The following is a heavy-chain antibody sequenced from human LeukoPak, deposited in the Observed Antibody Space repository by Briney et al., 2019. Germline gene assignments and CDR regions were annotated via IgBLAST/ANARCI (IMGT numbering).Heavy chain of an antibody. V-gene: IGHV4-4*07. CDR3: ARVPTVTFFDY. D-gene: IGHD4-17*01. J-gene: IGHJ4*02. Sequence: SETLSLTCTVSGDSISSYYWSWIRQPAGKGLEWIGRIYTSESTNYNPSLKSRVTMSVDTSKNQFSLKLSSVTAADTAVYYCARVPTVTFFDYWGQGTLVTVSS. CDR1: GDSISSYY. CDR2: IYTSEST.